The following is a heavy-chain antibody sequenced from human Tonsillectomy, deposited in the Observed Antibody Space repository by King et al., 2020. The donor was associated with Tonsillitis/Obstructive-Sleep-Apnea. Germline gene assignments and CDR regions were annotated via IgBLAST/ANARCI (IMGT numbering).Heavy chain of an antibody. CDR3: ARVVSSGWMRYYFDY. Sequence: VQLVESGGGLVQPGGSLRLSCAASGFTFSSYWMSWVRQAPGKGLEWVANIKQDGSEKYYVDSVKGRFTISRDNAKNSLYLRMNSLRAEDTAVYYCARVVSSGWMRYYFDYWGQGTLVTVSS. CDR1: GFTFSSYW. J-gene: IGHJ4*02. CDR2: IKQDGSEK. D-gene: IGHD6-19*01. V-gene: IGHV3-7*04.